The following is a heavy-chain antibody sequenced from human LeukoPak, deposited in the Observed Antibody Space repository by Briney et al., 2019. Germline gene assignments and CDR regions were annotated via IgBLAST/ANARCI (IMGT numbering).Heavy chain of an antibody. D-gene: IGHD3-3*01. CDR1: GYSFLDYW. J-gene: IGHJ4*02. V-gene: IGHV5-51*01. CDR2: IFPHDSDI. Sequence: GESLKISCKGSGYSFLDYWIGWVRQMPGKGPEWMGIIFPHDSDIKYSPSFQGQVTISVDKSISTAYVQWSSLKASDTAMYYCARSDYDFWDLDYWGQGTLVTVSS. CDR3: ARSDYDFWDLDY.